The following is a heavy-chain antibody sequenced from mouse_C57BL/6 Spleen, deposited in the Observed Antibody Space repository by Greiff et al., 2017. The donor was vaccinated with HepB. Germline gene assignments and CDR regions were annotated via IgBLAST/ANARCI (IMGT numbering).Heavy chain of an antibody. D-gene: IGHD2-13*01. CDR3: ARVYYGDGAMDD. CDR2: ISSGGSYT. J-gene: IGHJ4*01. Sequence: EVQLVESGGDLVKPGGSLKLSCAASGFTFSSYGMSWVRQTPDKRLEWVATISSGGSYTYYPDSVKGRFTISRDNAKNTLYLQMSSLKSEDTAMYYCARVYYGDGAMDDWGKGASVTVAS. V-gene: IGHV5-6*01. CDR1: GFTFSSYG.